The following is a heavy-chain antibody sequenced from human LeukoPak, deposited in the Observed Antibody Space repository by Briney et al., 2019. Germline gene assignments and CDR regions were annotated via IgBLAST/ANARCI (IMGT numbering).Heavy chain of an antibody. D-gene: IGHD3-10*01. J-gene: IGHJ4*02. CDR2: IRYDGSNK. V-gene: IGHV3-30*02. Sequence: GSLRLSCAASGFTFTSYDMHWVRQAPGKGLEWVAFIRYDGSNKYYADSVKGRFTVSRDNSKNTLYLQMTSLRPEDTAIYYCAKRNTMVRGGPCFDYWGRGILVTVSS. CDR3: AKRNTMVRGGPCFDY. CDR1: GFTFTSYD.